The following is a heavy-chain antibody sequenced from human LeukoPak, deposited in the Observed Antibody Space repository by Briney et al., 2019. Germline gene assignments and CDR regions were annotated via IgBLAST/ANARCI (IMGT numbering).Heavy chain of an antibody. D-gene: IGHD2-2*01. CDR3: AKDFDIVVVPAAMVIDY. CDR1: GFTFSDYY. J-gene: IGHJ4*02. Sequence: GGSLRLSCAASGFTFSDYYMSWVRQAPGKGLEWVSAISGSGGSTYYADSVKGRFTISRDNSKNTLYLQMNSLRAEDTAVYYCAKDFDIVVVPAAMVIDYWGQGTLVTVSS. V-gene: IGHV3-23*01. CDR2: ISGSGGST.